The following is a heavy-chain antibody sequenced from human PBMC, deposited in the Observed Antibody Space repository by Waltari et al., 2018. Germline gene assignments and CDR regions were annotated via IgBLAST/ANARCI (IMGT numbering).Heavy chain of an antibody. D-gene: IGHD3-10*01. J-gene: IGHJ4*02. V-gene: IGHV4-59*01. CDR2: IYYSGST. Sequence: QVQLQESGPGLVKPSETLSLTCTVPGGSISSYYWSWIRQPPGKGLEWIGYIYYSGSTNYNPSLKSRVTISVDTSKNQFSLKLSSVTAADTAVYYCAREFGSGSYLYFDYWGQGTLVTVSS. CDR3: AREFGSGSYLYFDY. CDR1: GGSISSYY.